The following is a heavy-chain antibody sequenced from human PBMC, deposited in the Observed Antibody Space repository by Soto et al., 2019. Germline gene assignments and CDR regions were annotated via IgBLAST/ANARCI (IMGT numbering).Heavy chain of an antibody. CDR1: GFTFSTYS. CDR2: ISSSSSTI. D-gene: IGHD2-15*01. Sequence: EVQLVESGGGLVQPGGSLRLSCAASGFTFSTYSMNWVRQAPGKGLEWVSYISSSSSTIYYADSVKGRFTISRDNAKNSLSLQIISLRDEDTDVYYCARGLGYCSGGSCYSDYWRQGTLVTISS. J-gene: IGHJ4*02. V-gene: IGHV3-48*02. CDR3: ARGLGYCSGGSCYSDY.